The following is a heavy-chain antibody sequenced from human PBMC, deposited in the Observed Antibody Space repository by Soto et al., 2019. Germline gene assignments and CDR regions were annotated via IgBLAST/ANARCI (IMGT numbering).Heavy chain of an antibody. CDR2: ISGSGGST. V-gene: IGHV3-23*01. Sequence: GGSLRLSCAASGFTFSSYAMSWVRQAPGKGLEWVSAISGSGGSTYYADSVKGRFTISRDNSKNTLYLQMNSLRAENTAVYYCAKEHRGIAAQVYYYGMDVWGQGTTVTVSS. CDR1: GFTFSSYA. J-gene: IGHJ6*02. D-gene: IGHD6-13*01. CDR3: AKEHRGIAAQVYYYGMDV.